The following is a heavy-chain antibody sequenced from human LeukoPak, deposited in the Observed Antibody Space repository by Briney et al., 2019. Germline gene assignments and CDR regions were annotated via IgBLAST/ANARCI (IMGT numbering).Heavy chain of an antibody. D-gene: IGHD3-3*01. J-gene: IGHJ4*02. CDR1: GYSISSYY. Sequence: PSETLSLTCTVSGYSISSYYWSWIRQPPGKGLEWIGYIYYSGSTNYNPSLKSRVTISVDTSKNQFSLKLSSVTAADTAVYYCAREGPYDFWSGYLDYWGQGTLVTVSS. CDR2: IYYSGST. V-gene: IGHV4-59*01. CDR3: AREGPYDFWSGYLDY.